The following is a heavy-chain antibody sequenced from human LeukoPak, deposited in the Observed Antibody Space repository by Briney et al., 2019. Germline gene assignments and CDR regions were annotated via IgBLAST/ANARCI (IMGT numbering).Heavy chain of an antibody. D-gene: IGHD2-15*01. CDR1: GYTFTGYY. CDR2: INPNSGGT. V-gene: IGHV1-2*02. Sequence: APVKVSCKASGYTFTGYYMHWVRQAPGQGLEWMGWINPNSGGTNYAQKFQGRVTMTRDTSISTAYMELSRLRSDDTAVYYCARRYCSGGSCYEVDYWGQGTLVTVSS. CDR3: ARRYCSGGSCYEVDY. J-gene: IGHJ4*02.